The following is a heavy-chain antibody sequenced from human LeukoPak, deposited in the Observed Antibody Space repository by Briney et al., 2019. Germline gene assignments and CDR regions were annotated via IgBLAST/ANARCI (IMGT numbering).Heavy chain of an antibody. D-gene: IGHD3-10*01. CDR2: IYNTGNI. V-gene: IGHV4-30-2*01. CDR1: GGPISSSGYS. CDR3: AITVPGVTDAFDI. J-gene: IGHJ3*02. Sequence: PSETLSLTCTVSGGPISSSGYSWGWIRQPPGKGLEWIGYIYNTGNIYYNPSLKSRVTISVDRSKNQFSLNLTSVSAADTAVYYCAITVPGVTDAFDIWGQGAMVTVSS.